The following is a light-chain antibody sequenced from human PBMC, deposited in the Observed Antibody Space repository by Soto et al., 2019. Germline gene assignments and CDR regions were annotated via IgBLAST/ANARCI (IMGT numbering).Light chain of an antibody. J-gene: IGKJ2*01. CDR2: GAS. CDR1: QSVSSNF. V-gene: IGKV3-20*01. Sequence: EMGLTQSPGTLSLSPGERATLSCRASQSVSSNFLAWYQQKPGQAPRILIYGASNRATGIPDRFSGSGSGTDFTLTISRLEPEDFAVYYCLQYGTSPYTFGQGTKLAIK. CDR3: LQYGTSPYT.